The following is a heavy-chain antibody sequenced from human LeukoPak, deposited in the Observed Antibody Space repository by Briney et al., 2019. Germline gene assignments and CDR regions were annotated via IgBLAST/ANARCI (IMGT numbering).Heavy chain of an antibody. CDR2: IHPSGML. D-gene: IGHD2-2*01. Sequence: SETLSLTCTVSGASFNSDGQYWNWIRQSPGKGLEWIGSIHPSGMLYNNPSLESRVTMSRDTSKNQFSLNLNSVTAADTAVYFCSRGLGSRKLGYWGQGILVTVSS. J-gene: IGHJ4*02. CDR3: SRGLGSRKLGY. V-gene: IGHV4-31*03. CDR1: GASFNSDGQY.